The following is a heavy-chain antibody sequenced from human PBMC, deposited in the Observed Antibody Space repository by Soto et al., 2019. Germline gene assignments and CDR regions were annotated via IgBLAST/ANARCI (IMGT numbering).Heavy chain of an antibody. CDR2: TYYRSNWRH. J-gene: IGHJ4*02. Sequence: SQTLSRTCAIAGDSVSSNTAAWNWIRASPSRGLEWLGRTYYRSNWRHDYAVSVRSRITVNPDTSKNHFSLQLNSVTPDDTAVYYSARGVAGSGFDLWGQGTLVTVSS. D-gene: IGHD6-19*01. CDR1: GDSVSSNTAA. V-gene: IGHV6-1*01. CDR3: ARGVAGSGFDL.